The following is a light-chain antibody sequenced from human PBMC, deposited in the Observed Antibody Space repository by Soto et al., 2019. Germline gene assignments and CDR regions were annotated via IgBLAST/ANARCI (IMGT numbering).Light chain of an antibody. CDR1: QSINTW. CDR2: KAS. V-gene: IGKV1-5*03. CDR3: QQYNSYSRT. Sequence: DIQLTQSPSTLSASVGDRVTITFRASQSINTWLAWYQQKPGKAPNLLIYKASSLQSGVPSRFSGSGSGTDFTLTISSLQPDDFATYYCQQYNSYSRTFGQGTKVDIK. J-gene: IGKJ1*01.